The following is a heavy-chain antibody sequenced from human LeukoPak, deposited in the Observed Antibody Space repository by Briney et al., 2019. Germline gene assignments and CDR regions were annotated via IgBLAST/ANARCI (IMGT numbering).Heavy chain of an antibody. J-gene: IGHJ4*02. V-gene: IGHV3-21*01. D-gene: IGHD3-10*01. CDR3: ARMVRSGDFDY. CDR1: GFTFSSYS. Sequence: PGGSLRLSCAASGFTFSSYSMNWVRQAPGKGLEWVSSISSSSYIYYADSVKGRFTISRDNAKNSLYLQMNSLRAEDTAVYYCARMVRSGDFDYWGQGTLVTVSS. CDR2: ISSSSYI.